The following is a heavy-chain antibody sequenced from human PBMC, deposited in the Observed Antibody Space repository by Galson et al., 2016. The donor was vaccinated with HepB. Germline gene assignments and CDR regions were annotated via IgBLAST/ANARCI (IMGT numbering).Heavy chain of an antibody. Sequence: SLRLSCAASGFTFSDYGMSWVRQAPGKGLEWVSGISDSGGAIYYADSVKGRFTMSRDNSRKTLYLQMNGLRADDPAIYYCVKRRDVADDALDKWGQGTMVTVSS. CDR3: VKRRDVADDALDK. V-gene: IGHV3-23*01. D-gene: IGHD2-21*02. CDR1: GFTFSDYG. J-gene: IGHJ3*02. CDR2: ISDSGGAI.